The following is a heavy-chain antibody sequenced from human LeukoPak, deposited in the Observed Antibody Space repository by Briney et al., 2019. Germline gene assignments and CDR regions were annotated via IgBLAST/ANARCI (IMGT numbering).Heavy chain of an antibody. V-gene: IGHV3-30*18. CDR1: GFTFSSYG. J-gene: IGHJ4*02. Sequence: GGSLRLSCAASGFTFSSYGMHWVRQAPARGLEWVAVISYDGSNKYYADSVKGRFTISRDNSKNTLYLQMNSLRAEDAAVYYCAESSGIVVVPAASSFDYWGQGTLVTVSS. CDR2: ISYDGSNK. CDR3: AESSGIVVVPAASSFDY. D-gene: IGHD2-2*01.